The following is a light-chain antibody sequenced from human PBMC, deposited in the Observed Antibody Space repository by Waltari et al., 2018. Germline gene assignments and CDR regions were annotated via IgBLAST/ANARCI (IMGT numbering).Light chain of an antibody. V-gene: IGLV2-11*01. CDR1: SSNVGVYNH. CDR3: CSYAGSYTWV. CDR2: DVS. J-gene: IGLJ3*02. Sequence: QSALPQPRSVSGSPGQSVTISCTGTSSNVGVYNHVSWYQHHPGKAPKVMIYDVSKRPSGVPDRYSGSKSGNTASLTISGLQTEDEADYYCCSYAGSYTWVFGGGTRLTVL.